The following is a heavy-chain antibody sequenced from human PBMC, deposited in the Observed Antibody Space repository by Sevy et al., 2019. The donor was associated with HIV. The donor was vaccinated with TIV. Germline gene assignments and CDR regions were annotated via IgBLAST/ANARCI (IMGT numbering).Heavy chain of an antibody. D-gene: IGHD3-10*01. V-gene: IGHV3-15*01. CDR3: TTVGRYYYGSGSYLSSYGMDV. J-gene: IGHJ6*02. CDR2: IKSKTDGGTT. CDR1: GFTFSNAW. Sequence: GGSLRLSCAASGFTFSNAWMSWVRQAPGKGLEWVGRIKSKTDGGTTDYAAPVKGRFTISRDDSKSTMYLQMNSLKTEYTAAYYCTTVGRYYYGSGSYLSSYGMDVWGQGTTVTVSS.